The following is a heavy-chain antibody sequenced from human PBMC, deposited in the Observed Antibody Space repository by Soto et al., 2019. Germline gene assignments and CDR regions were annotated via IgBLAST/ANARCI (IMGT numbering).Heavy chain of an antibody. CDR2: IIPIFGTT. CDR1: GGTFSSYA. D-gene: IGHD3-9*01. CDR3: ARVRYDSLTGYYNYYFDY. V-gene: IGHV1-69*13. J-gene: IGHJ4*02. Sequence: SVKVSCKASGGTFSSYAISWVRQAPGQGLEWMGGIIPIFGTTNYAQKFQGRVTITADESTSTAYMELSSLRSEDTAVYYCARVRYDSLTGYYNYYFDYWGQGTLVTVSS.